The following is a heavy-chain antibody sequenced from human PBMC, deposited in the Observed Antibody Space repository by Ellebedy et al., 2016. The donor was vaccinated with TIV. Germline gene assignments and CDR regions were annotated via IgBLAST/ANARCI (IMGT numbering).Heavy chain of an antibody. V-gene: IGHV1-18*01. CDR2: ISAYNGNT. Sequence: ASVKVSXXASGGTFSSYAISWVRQAPGQGLEWMGWISAYNGNTNYAQKLQGRVTMTTDTSTSTAYMELRSLRSDDTAVYYCARADCSSTSCENWFDPWGQGTLVTVSS. J-gene: IGHJ5*02. D-gene: IGHD2-2*01. CDR1: GGTFSSYA. CDR3: ARADCSSTSCENWFDP.